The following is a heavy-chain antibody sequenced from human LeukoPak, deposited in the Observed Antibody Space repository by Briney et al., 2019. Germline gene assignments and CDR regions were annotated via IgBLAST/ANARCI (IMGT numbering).Heavy chain of an antibody. Sequence: GGSLRLSCAASGLTFSNYWMTWVRQAPGKGLEWVADIKQDGSEKLYVKSVRGRFTISRDNAKMSLCLQMNSLRAEDTAVYYCARDNGVVHGVYYMDVWGKGTTVTVS. V-gene: IGHV3-7*01. J-gene: IGHJ6*03. CDR2: IKQDGSEK. D-gene: IGHD3-3*01. CDR1: GLTFSNYW. CDR3: ARDNGVVHGVYYMDV.